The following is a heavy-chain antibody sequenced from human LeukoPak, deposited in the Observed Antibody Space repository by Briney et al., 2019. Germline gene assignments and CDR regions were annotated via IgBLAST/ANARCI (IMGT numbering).Heavy chain of an antibody. Sequence: ASVKVSCKASGYTFTSYGISWVRQAPGQGLEWMGWISAYNGNTNYAQKLQGRVTMTTDTSTSTAYMELRSLRSDDTAVYYCARESGYYGSGVVDYWGQGTLVTVSS. CDR1: GYTFTSYG. CDR3: ARESGYYGSGVVDY. CDR2: ISAYNGNT. J-gene: IGHJ4*02. D-gene: IGHD3-10*01. V-gene: IGHV1-18*01.